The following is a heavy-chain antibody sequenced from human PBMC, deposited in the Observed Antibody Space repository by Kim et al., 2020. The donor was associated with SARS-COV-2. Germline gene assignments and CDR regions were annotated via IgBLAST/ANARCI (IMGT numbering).Heavy chain of an antibody. V-gene: IGHV6-1*01. J-gene: IGHJ4*02. D-gene: IGHD3-10*01. Sequence: YAVSVKSRITISPDTSKDQFSLQLNSVTPEDTAVYDCARRGGGGSGIGFDYWGQGTLVTVSS. CDR3: ARRGGGGSGIGFDY.